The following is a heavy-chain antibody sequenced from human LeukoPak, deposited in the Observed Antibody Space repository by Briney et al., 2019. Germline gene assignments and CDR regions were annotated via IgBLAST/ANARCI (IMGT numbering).Heavy chain of an antibody. V-gene: IGHV3-23*01. D-gene: IGHD6-13*01. CDR1: GFTFSSYA. J-gene: IGHJ6*03. Sequence: GGSLRLSCAASGFTFSSYAMSWVRQAPGKGLEWVSAISGSGGSTHYADPVKGRFTISRDNSKNTLYLQMNSLRAEDTAVYYCASAGRIAAAGSSYYYYYYMDVWGKGTTVTVSS. CDR3: ASAGRIAAAGSSYYYYYYMDV. CDR2: ISGSGGST.